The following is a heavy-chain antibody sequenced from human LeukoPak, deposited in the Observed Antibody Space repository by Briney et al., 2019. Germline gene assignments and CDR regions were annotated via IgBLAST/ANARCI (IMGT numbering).Heavy chain of an antibody. J-gene: IGHJ4*02. D-gene: IGHD2-8*02. Sequence: SETLSLTCTVSGVSISSSHWWNWVRQAPGKGLDWVGEISHAGRSKYNPSLKNRVTISKDNSKNQFSLTLKSVTAADTATYYCTRSWGWWGLDYWGLGALVIVSS. CDR1: GVSISSSHW. CDR3: TRSWGWWGLDY. CDR2: ISHAGRS. V-gene: IGHV4-4*02.